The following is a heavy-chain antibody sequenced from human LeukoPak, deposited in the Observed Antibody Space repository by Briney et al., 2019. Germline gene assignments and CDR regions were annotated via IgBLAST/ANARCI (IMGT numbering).Heavy chain of an antibody. J-gene: IGHJ4*02. Sequence: ASVKVSCKASGYTFTSYGISWVRQAPGQGREGMGWISAYNGNTNYAQKLQGRVAMTTDTSTSTAYMELRSLRSDDTAVYYCAKITMVRGEIYYFDYWGQGTLVTVSS. V-gene: IGHV1-18*01. CDR2: ISAYNGNT. CDR3: AKITMVRGEIYYFDY. CDR1: GYTFTSYG. D-gene: IGHD3-10*01.